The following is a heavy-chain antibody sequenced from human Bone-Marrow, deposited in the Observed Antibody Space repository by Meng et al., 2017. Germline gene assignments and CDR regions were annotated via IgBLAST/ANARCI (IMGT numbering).Heavy chain of an antibody. D-gene: IGHD3-16*02. J-gene: IGHJ4*02. CDR1: GYTFTGYY. CDR3: ARDYDYVWGSYRPFDY. V-gene: IGHV1-18*04. CDR2: ISAYNGNT. Sequence: ASVKVSCKASGYTFTGYYMHWVRQAPGQGLEWMGWISAYNGNTNYAQKLQGRVTMTTDTSTSTAYMELRSLRSDDTAVYYCARDYDYVWGSYRPFDYWGQGTLVTVSS.